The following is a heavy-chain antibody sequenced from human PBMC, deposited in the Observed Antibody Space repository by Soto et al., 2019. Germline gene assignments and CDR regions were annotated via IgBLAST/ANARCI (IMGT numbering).Heavy chain of an antibody. CDR1: GFTFSSYA. V-gene: IGHV3-30-3*01. Sequence: QVQLVESGGGVVQPGRSLRLSCAASGFTFSSYAMHWVRQAPGKGLEWVAVISYDGSNKYYADSVKGRFTISRDNSKNTLYLQRNSLRAEDTAVYYCARVSDYWGQGTLVTVSS. J-gene: IGHJ4*02. CDR2: ISYDGSNK. CDR3: ARVSDY.